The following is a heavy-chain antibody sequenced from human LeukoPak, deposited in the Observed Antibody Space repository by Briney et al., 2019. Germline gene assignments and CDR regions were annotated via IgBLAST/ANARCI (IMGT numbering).Heavy chain of an antibody. V-gene: IGHV4-34*01. CDR3: ARGRSNSSGWYYFGY. D-gene: IGHD6-19*01. Sequence: SETLSLTCAVYGGSFSGYYWSWIRQPPGKGLEWIGEINHSGSTNYNPSLKSRVTISVDTSKNQFSLKLSSVTAADTAVYYCARGRSNSSGWYYFGYWGQGTLVTVSS. CDR2: INHSGST. J-gene: IGHJ4*02. CDR1: GGSFSGYY.